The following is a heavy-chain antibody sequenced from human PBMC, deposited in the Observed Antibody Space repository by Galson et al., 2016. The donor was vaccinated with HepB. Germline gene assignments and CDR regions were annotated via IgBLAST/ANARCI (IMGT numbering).Heavy chain of an antibody. CDR1: GVIFSNHA. D-gene: IGHD6-19*01. Sequence: SLRLSCAASGVIFSNHAMHWVRQAPGQGLEWVAVTSSDGSNKYYVDSVKGRFAISRDNSKDTLYLQMNSLRAEDKAVYYRAKGGTGIAVAGDLWGQGTLVTVSS. V-gene: IGHV3-30*18. CDR2: TSSDGSNK. J-gene: IGHJ5*02. CDR3: AKGGTGIAVAGDL.